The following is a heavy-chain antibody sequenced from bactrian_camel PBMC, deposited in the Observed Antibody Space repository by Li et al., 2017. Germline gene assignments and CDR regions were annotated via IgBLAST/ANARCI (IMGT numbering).Heavy chain of an antibody. Sequence: QVQLMESGGGSVQAGGSLKLSCAASGYIFSSYGMAWYRRAPGKEREGVAAIDSAGSISYADSVKGRFTISQDNAKKTAYLQMNSLKPEDTAVYHCAVHGWVVDERCDWTQGTQVTVS. J-gene: IGHJ4*01. CDR3: AVHGWVVDERCD. CDR2: IDSAGSI. CDR1: GYIFSSYG. V-gene: IGHV3S53*01. D-gene: IGHD2*01.